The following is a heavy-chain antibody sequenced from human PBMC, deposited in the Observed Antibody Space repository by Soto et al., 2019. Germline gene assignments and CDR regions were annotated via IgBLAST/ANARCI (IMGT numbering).Heavy chain of an antibody. V-gene: IGHV2-26*01. CDR1: GFSLSNARMG. Sequence: QVTLKESGPVLVKPTETLTLTCTVSGFSLSNARMGVSWIRQPPGKALEWLAHIFSNDEKSYNTSLKTRLTISKDTSKSQVVLTMTNMDPVDTATYYCARLTETVEMATVTENRIRFDPWGQGTLVTVSS. J-gene: IGHJ5*02. CDR3: ARLTETVEMATVTENRIRFDP. CDR2: IFSNDEK. D-gene: IGHD4-4*01.